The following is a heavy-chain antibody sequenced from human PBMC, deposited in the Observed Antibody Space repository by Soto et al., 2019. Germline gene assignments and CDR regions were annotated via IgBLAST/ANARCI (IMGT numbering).Heavy chain of an antibody. J-gene: IGHJ4*02. D-gene: IGHD3-22*01. CDR3: AKGPHYHDSSGYYFGY. CDR1: GFTFSSYA. Sequence: GGSLRLSCAASGFTFSSYAMSWVRQAPGKGLEWVSAISGSGGSTYYADSVKGRFTISRDNSKNTLYLQMNSLRAEDTAVYYCAKGPHYHDSSGYYFGYWGQGTLVTVSS. CDR2: ISGSGGST. V-gene: IGHV3-23*01.